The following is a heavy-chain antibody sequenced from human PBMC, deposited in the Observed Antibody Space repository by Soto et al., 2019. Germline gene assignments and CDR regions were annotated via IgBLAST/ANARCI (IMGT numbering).Heavy chain of an antibody. Sequence: SETLSLTCTVSGGSVTNSSYYWGWIRQSPGKGLEWIGSVYYRGRSYSKSSVKSRVTISVDTSKNRFSLSLNSVTASDTAVYFCVSQRTTVPTQAYFDYWGPGALITVSS. CDR2: VYYRGRS. CDR1: GGSVTNSSYY. J-gene: IGHJ4*02. V-gene: IGHV4-39*01. D-gene: IGHD4-17*01. CDR3: VSQRTTVPTQAYFDY.